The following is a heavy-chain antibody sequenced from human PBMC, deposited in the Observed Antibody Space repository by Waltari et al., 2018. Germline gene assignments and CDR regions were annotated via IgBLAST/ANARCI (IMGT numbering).Heavy chain of an antibody. J-gene: IGHJ4*02. D-gene: IGHD5-18*01. CDR1: GYTFTNYW. CDR2: IYPVDSDT. Sequence: EVQLVQSGAEVKKPGEFLKISCKGSGYTFTNYWIGWLRQMPGKGLEWMGIIYPVDSDTRYNPSFQGQVTISADKSTSTAYLQWSSLKASDTAMYYCARLHEGYSYGYQDYWGQGTLVTVSS. CDR3: ARLHEGYSYGYQDY. V-gene: IGHV5-51*01.